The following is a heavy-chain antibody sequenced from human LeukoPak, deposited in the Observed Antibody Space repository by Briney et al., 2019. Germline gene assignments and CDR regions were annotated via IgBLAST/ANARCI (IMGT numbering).Heavy chain of an antibody. CDR3: AGSLAYCGGDCRLGDY. D-gene: IGHD2-21*02. Sequence: GGSLRLSCAAAGFTVSDNYMGWVRQAPAKGLEWVSVIYSVGSTYYADSVRGRVAISRDNSKNTLYLQMNSLRVEDTAVYYCAGSLAYCGGDCRLGDYWGQGTLVTVSS. CDR2: IYSVGST. V-gene: IGHV3-66*01. J-gene: IGHJ4*02. CDR1: GFTVSDNY.